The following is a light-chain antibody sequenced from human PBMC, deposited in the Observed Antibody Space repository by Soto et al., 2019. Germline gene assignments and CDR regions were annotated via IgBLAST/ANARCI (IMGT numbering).Light chain of an antibody. CDR1: QTVTNSY. CDR3: HHYGVSPT. V-gene: IGKV3-20*01. J-gene: IGKJ1*01. Sequence: EIVLTQSPGTLSLSPGERATLSCRSSQTVTNSYLAWYQQQPGQAPRLLIYDVSSRATVIPDRFSGSGSGTDFTLAISRLESEDFAVYYCHHYGVSPTFGQGTKVEIK. CDR2: DVS.